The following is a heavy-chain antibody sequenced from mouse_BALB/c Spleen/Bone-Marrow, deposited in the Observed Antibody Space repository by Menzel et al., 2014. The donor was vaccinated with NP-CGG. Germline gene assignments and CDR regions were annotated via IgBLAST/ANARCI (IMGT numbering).Heavy chain of an antibody. J-gene: IGHJ4*01. CDR2: LDPSDSYT. V-gene: IGHV1S127*01. Sequence: VQLQQSGAELVKPGASVKMSCEASGYTFTSYWMHWVKQRPGQGLEWIGVLDPSDSYTTYNQKFKGKATLTVDTSSNTAYMQLSSPTSEDSAVYYCTRGANPYYYTMDYWGQGTSVTVSS. CDR3: TRGANPYYYTMDY. D-gene: IGHD4-1*01. CDR1: GYTFTSYW.